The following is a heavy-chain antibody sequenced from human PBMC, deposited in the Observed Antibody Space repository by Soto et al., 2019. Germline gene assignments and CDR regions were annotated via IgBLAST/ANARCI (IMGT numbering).Heavy chain of an antibody. CDR1: GFTFSSYS. CDR3: ARDPKNDYYYDSSGYLFDY. D-gene: IGHD3-22*01. CDR2: ISSSSSYI. V-gene: IGHV3-21*01. Sequence: GGSLRLSCAASGFTFSSYSMNWVRQAPGKGLEWVSSISSSSSYIYYADSVKGRFTISRDNAKNSLYLQMNSLRAEDTAVYYCARDPKNDYYYDSSGYLFDYWGQGTLVTVSS. J-gene: IGHJ4*02.